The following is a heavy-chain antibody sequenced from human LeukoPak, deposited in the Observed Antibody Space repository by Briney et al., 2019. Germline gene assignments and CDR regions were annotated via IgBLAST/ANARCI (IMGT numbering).Heavy chain of an antibody. Sequence: PGGSLRLSCTASGFTFSSYSMNWVRQAPGKGLEWVSSISSSSSYIYYADSVKGRFTISRDNAKNSLYLQMNSLRAEDTAVYYCARDPGGGNYFDYWGQGTRVTVSS. CDR1: GFTFSSYS. CDR2: ISSSSSYI. D-gene: IGHD3-16*01. CDR3: ARDPGGGNYFDY. V-gene: IGHV3-21*01. J-gene: IGHJ4*02.